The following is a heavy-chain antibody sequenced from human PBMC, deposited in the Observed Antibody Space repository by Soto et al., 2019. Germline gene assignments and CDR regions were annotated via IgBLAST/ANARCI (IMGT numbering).Heavy chain of an antibody. Sequence: EVQLVESGGGLVKPGGSLRLSCAASGFTFSSYSMNWVRQAPGKGLEWVSSISSSSSYADSVKGRFTISRDNAKNSLYLQMNSLRAEDTAVYYCARDRTGTYDYWGQGTLVTVSS. CDR2: ISSSSS. J-gene: IGHJ4*02. CDR1: GFTFSSYS. V-gene: IGHV3-21*01. CDR3: ARDRTGTYDY. D-gene: IGHD7-27*01.